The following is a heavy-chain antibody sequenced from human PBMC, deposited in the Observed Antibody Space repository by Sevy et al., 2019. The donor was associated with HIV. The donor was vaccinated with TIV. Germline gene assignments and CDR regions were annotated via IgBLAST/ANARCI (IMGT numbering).Heavy chain of an antibody. CDR3: AKEGTTMVRGVIIKPDNWFDP. CDR2: ISGSGGST. V-gene: IGHV3-23*01. Sequence: GGSLRLSCAASGFTFSSYAMSWVRQAPGKGLEWVSAISGSGGSTYCADSVKRRFTISRDNSKNTLYLQMNSLRAEDMAVYYCAKEGTTMVRGVIIKPDNWFDPWGQGTLVTVSS. J-gene: IGHJ5*02. CDR1: GFTFSSYA. D-gene: IGHD3-10*01.